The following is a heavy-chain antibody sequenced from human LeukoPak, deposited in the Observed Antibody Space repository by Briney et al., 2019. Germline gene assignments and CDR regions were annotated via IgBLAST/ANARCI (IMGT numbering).Heavy chain of an antibody. D-gene: IGHD3-16*02. V-gene: IGHV1-18*01. Sequence: ASVKVSCKASGYTFTSYGISWVRQAPGQGLEWMGWIGAYNGNTNYAQKLQGRDTMTTDTSTSTAYMELRSLRSDDTAVYYCARDPVAYYDYVWGSYRWDYYFDYWGQGTLVTVSS. J-gene: IGHJ4*02. CDR3: ARDPVAYYDYVWGSYRWDYYFDY. CDR2: IGAYNGNT. CDR1: GYTFTSYG.